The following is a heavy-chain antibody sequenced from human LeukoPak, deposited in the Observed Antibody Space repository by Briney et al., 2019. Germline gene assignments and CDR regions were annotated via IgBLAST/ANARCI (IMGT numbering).Heavy chain of an antibody. CDR2: ISSSSSYI. CDR1: GFTFSEYG. V-gene: IGHV3-21*01. Sequence: VGSLALYPAASGFTFSEYGMNWVRQPPGKGLEWVSSISSSSSYIYYADSVRGRFTISRDNAKNSLYLQMNSLRAEDTALYYCARGLYYFDISGYYYWGQGTLVTVSS. J-gene: IGHJ4*02. D-gene: IGHD3-22*01. CDR3: ARGLYYFDISGYYY.